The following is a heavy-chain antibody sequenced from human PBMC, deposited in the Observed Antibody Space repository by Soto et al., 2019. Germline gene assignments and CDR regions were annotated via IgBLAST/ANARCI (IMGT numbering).Heavy chain of an antibody. CDR1: GFTFSSYS. CDR3: ASLLKRRYQLLNTPYYMDV. J-gene: IGHJ6*03. V-gene: IGHV3-21*01. CDR2: ISRSSSYI. Sequence: GGSLRLSCAASGFTFSSYSMNWVRQAPGKGLEWVSSISRSSSYIYYADSVKGRVTISSDNAKNSLYLQMNSLRAEDTAVYYCASLLKRRYQLLNTPYYMDVWGKGTTVTVSS. D-gene: IGHD2-2*01.